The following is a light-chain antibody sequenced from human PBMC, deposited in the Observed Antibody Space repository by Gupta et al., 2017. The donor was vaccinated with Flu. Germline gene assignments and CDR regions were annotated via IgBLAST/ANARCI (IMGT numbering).Light chain of an antibody. CDR1: NYDIGSYGL. J-gene: IGLJ1*01. Sequence: QSALTQSDSVSGSPGQSVTISCTGSNYDIGSYGLLSWYQHHPGKAPSLIMYRGQKRPSGVADRFSATTTGNTASLTISGGQAEDEADYHCASYCGSTVYLFGSATKVTVL. CDR2: RGQ. CDR3: ASYCGSTVYL. V-gene: IGLV2-23*01.